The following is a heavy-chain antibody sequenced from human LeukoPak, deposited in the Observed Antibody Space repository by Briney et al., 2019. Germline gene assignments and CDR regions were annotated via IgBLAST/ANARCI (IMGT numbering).Heavy chain of an antibody. CDR2: IYYSGST. J-gene: IGHJ4*02. Sequence: PSETLSLTCTVSGGSISSYYWGWSRQPSEKGLQWIGYIYYSGSTNYNPSLKSRVTMSVDTSKNQFSLKLSSVTAADTAVYYCARVDGYSGYAPADYFDYWGQGTLVTVSS. CDR3: ARVDGYSGYAPADYFDY. V-gene: IGHV4-59*01. CDR1: GGSISSYY. D-gene: IGHD5-12*01.